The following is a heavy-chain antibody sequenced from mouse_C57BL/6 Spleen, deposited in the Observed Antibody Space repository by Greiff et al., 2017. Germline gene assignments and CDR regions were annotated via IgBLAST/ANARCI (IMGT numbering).Heavy chain of an antibody. CDR2: IYPSDSET. V-gene: IGHV1-61*01. Sequence: QVQLQQPGAELVRPGSSVKLSCKASGYTFTSYWMDWVKQRPGQGLEWIGNIYPSDSETHYNQKFKDKATLTVDKSSSTAYMQLSSLTSEDSAVYYCARNDYSNYVDYWGQGTTLTVSS. CDR1: GYTFTSYW. J-gene: IGHJ2*01. CDR3: ARNDYSNYVDY. D-gene: IGHD2-5*01.